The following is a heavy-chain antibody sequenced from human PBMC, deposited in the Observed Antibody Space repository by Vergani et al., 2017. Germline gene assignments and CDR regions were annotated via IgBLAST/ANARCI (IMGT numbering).Heavy chain of an antibody. CDR1: GFTFSSYA. CDR3: AKALDPNCKGGNCYSYYYGLDL. J-gene: IGHJ6*02. CDR2: ISGSGSNT. D-gene: IGHD2-21*01. Sequence: EVQLLESGGNLIQPGGSLRLSCGASGFTFSSYAMTWVRLAPGKGLQWVSAISGSGSNTFYTDSVKCRFTISRDNSKDTLYLQMISLRVEDTAIYYCAKALDPNCKGGNCYSYYYGLDLWGQGTTVTVSS. V-gene: IGHV3-23*01.